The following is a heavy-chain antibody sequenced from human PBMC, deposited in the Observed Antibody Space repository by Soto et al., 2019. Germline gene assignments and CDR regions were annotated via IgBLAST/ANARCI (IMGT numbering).Heavy chain of an antibody. CDR1: GYTFTSYY. J-gene: IGHJ6*02. CDR2: INPSGGST. CDR3: ARDRGKAARGKYYYGIDV. Sequence: ASVKVSCKASGYTFTSYYMHWVRQAPGHGLEWMGIINPSGGSTSYAQKFQGRVTMTRDTSTSTVYMELSSLRSEDTAVYYCARDRGKAARGKYYYGIDVWGQGTTVTVSS. D-gene: IGHD6-6*01. V-gene: IGHV1-46*01.